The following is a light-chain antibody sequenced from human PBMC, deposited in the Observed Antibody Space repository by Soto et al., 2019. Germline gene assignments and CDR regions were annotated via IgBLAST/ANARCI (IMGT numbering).Light chain of an antibody. CDR2: EVF. CDR1: QSLLHTDGKTY. CDR3: MQTIQPLLT. Sequence: DVVMTQTPLSLSVTPGQPASISCKSSQSLLHTDGKTYLYWYLQKPGHPPQLLIYEVFNRFSGVPDRFIRSGSGTDFTLKISRVEAEDVGTYYCMQTIQPLLTFGRGTKVEI. V-gene: IGKV2D-29*01. J-gene: IGKJ4*01.